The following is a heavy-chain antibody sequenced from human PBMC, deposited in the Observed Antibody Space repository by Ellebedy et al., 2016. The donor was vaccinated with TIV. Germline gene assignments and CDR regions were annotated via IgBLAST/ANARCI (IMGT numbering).Heavy chain of an antibody. V-gene: IGHV1-69*06. Sequence: SVKVSCXASAGTFSSYAISWVRQAPGQGLEWMGGIIPIFGTANYAQKFQGRVTITADKSTSTAYVELSSLRSEDTAVYYCARGSSWWGNGMDVWGQGTTVTVSS. CDR2: IIPIFGTA. J-gene: IGHJ6*02. D-gene: IGHD2-15*01. CDR1: AGTFSSYA. CDR3: ARGSSWWGNGMDV.